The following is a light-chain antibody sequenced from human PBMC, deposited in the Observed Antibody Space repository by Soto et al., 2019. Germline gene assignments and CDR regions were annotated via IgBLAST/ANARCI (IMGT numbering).Light chain of an antibody. V-gene: IGLV1-51*02. CDR3: GSWDSSLSAEV. CDR1: SSNIGNNY. CDR2: ENN. J-gene: IGLJ3*02. Sequence: QSVLTQPPSVYAAPGQKVTISCSGSSSNIGNNYVSWYQQLPGTAPKLLIYENNKRPSGIPDRFSGSKSGTSATLGITGLQTGDEADYYCGSWDSSLSAEVFGGGTKLTVL.